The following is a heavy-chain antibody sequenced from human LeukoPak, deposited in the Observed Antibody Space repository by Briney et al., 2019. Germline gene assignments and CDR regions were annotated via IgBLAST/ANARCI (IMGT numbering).Heavy chain of an antibody. V-gene: IGHV3-48*02. CDR3: ARDSHCGFSC. D-gene: IGHD1-26*01. CDR1: AFTFRGDA. Sequence: GGSLRLSCAASAFTFRGDAMNWVRQAPGEVLEWVSYISASRTTRYYADSVKGRLNISRDNAKNSVYLQMNSPSDEGTAMSCCARDSHCGFSCWGKGTLVTASS. J-gene: IGHJ4*02. CDR2: ISASRTTR.